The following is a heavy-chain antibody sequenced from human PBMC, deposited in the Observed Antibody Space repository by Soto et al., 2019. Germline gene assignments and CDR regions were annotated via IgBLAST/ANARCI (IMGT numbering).Heavy chain of an antibody. D-gene: IGHD4-17*01. CDR2: IYYSGST. CDR3: ARRAVTTAWFDP. V-gene: IGHV4-39*01. J-gene: IGHJ5*02. CDR1: GGSISSSSYY. Sequence: QLQLQESGPGLVKPSETLSLTCTVSGGSISSSSYYWGWIRQPPGKGLEWIGSIYYSGSTYYNPSLKSRVTISVDTSKNQFSLKLSSVTAADTAVYYCARRAVTTAWFDPWGQGTLVTVSS.